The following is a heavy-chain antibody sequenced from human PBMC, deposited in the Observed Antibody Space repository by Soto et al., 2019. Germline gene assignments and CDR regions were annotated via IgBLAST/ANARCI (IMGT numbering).Heavy chain of an antibody. CDR3: ARGADHLVGATSFDY. CDR1: GGSISSGGYS. D-gene: IGHD1-26*01. Sequence: QLQLQESGSGLVKPSQTLSLTCAVSGGSISSGGYSWSWIRQPPGKGLEWIGYIYHSGSTYYNPSLKSRVTISVDRSKNQFSLKLSSVTAADTAVYYCARGADHLVGATSFDYWGQGTLVTVSS. CDR2: IYHSGST. J-gene: IGHJ4*02. V-gene: IGHV4-30-2*01.